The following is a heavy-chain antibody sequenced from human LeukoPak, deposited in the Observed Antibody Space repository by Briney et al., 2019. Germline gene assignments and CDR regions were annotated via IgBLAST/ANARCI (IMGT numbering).Heavy chain of an antibody. D-gene: IGHD1-14*01. CDR1: GGPLSSYL. CDR2: IYYTGST. V-gene: IGHV4-59*12. J-gene: IGHJ4*02. CDR3: ARGANRLDS. Sequence: SETLPLTCSVSGGPLSSYLWRWIPQTPGKGLEWIGFIYYTGSTNYYPSLKSRVTMSVDTSKSQFSLKLTSVTAADTALYYCARGANRLDSWGRGALVTVSS.